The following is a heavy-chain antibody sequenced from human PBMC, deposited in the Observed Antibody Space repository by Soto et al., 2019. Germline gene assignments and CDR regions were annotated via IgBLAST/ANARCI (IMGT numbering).Heavy chain of an antibody. CDR1: GFTFSSYS. Sequence: GGSLRLSCAASGFTFSSYSMNWVRQAPGKGLEWVSSISSSSSYIYYADSVKGRFTISRDNAKNSLYLQMNSLRAEDTAVYYCARERVNDYGANGAFDIWGQGTMVTVSS. CDR2: ISSSSSYI. CDR3: ARERVNDYGANGAFDI. D-gene: IGHD4-17*01. J-gene: IGHJ3*02. V-gene: IGHV3-21*01.